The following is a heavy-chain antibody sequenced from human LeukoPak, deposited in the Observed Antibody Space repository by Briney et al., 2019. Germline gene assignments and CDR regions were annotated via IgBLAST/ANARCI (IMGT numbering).Heavy chain of an antibody. CDR1: GGSISSGSYY. CDR2: IYTSGST. J-gene: IGHJ3*02. D-gene: IGHD5-24*01. CDR3: ARWLQFLRAFDI. V-gene: IGHV4-61*02. Sequence: SETLSLTCTVSGGSISSGSYYWSWIRQPAGKGLEWIGRIYTSGSTNYNPSLKSRVTISVDTSKNQFSLKLSSVTAADTAVYYCARWLQFLRAFDIWGQGTMVTVSS.